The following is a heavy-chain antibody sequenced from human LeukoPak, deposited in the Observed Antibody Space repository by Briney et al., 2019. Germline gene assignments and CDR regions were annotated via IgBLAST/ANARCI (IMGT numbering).Heavy chain of an antibody. D-gene: IGHD6-13*01. CDR3: AGGIAAAGPAAFDI. J-gene: IGHJ3*02. CDR1: GFTFSSYS. Sequence: GGSLRLSCAASGFTFSSYSMNWVRQAPGKGLEWVSSISSSSSYIYYADSVKGRFTISRDNAKNSLYLQMNSLRAEDTAVYYCAGGIAAAGPAAFDIWGQGTMVTVSS. CDR2: ISSSSSYI. V-gene: IGHV3-21*01.